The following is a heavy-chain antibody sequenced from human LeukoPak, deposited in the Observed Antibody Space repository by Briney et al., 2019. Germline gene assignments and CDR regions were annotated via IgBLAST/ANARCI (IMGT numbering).Heavy chain of an antibody. D-gene: IGHD5-12*01. CDR2: INQNGSET. J-gene: IGHJ3*02. V-gene: IGHV3-7*01. Sequence: PGGSLRLSCIASEFTFTNYLMSWVRQAPGKGLEWVAYINQNGSETFYVDSVKGRFTISRDNTQNSLYLQMNSLRPEDTALYCCVRDAGYSGYMINDIWGQGTMVTVSS. CDR3: VRDAGYSGYMINDI. CDR1: EFTFTNYL.